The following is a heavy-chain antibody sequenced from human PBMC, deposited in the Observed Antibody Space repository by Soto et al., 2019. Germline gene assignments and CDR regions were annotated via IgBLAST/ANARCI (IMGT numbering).Heavy chain of an antibody. J-gene: IGHJ4*02. D-gene: IGHD2-15*01. CDR2: IYYSGST. V-gene: IGHV4-59*01. CDR1: GGSISSYY. Sequence: SETLSLTCTVSGGSISSYYWSWIRQPPGKGLEWIGYIYYSGSTNYNPSLKSRVTISVATSENQFSLNLSSVTAADTAVYYCARGGPSSKYFDYWGQGTLVTVSS. CDR3: ARGGPSSKYFDY.